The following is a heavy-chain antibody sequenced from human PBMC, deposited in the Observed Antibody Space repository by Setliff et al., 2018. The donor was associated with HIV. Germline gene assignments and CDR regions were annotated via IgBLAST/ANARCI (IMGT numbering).Heavy chain of an antibody. CDR3: ARTIGLLWFGELDS. D-gene: IGHD3-10*01. Sequence: ASVKVSCKASGYTFSSYGISWVRQAPGQGLEWMGWVSVYNGKTDYAQKLQGRVTMTTDTTTSTAYMELRSLRSDDTAVYYCARTIGLLWFGELDSWGQGTPVTVSS. V-gene: IGHV1-18*04. CDR1: GYTFSSYG. CDR2: VSVYNGKT. J-gene: IGHJ5*01.